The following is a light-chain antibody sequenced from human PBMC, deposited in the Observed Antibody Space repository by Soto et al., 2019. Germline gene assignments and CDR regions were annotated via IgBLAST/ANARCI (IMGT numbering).Light chain of an antibody. CDR3: CSYAGSSTFV. CDR1: SSDVGRYDL. CDR2: EGS. Sequence: QSVLTQPASVSGSPGQSITISCTETSSDVGRYDLVSWYQQHPGKAPKLIIYEGSKRPSGVSNRFSGSKSANTASLTISGLQAEDEADYYCCSYAGSSTFVFGGGTKLTVL. V-gene: IGLV2-23*03. J-gene: IGLJ2*01.